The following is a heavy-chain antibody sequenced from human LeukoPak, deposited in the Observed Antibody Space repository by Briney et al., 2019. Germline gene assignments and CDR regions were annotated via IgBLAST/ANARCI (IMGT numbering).Heavy chain of an antibody. CDR2: IYFSGST. J-gene: IGHJ4*02. CDR1: GGSIRSYY. V-gene: IGHV4-59*01. D-gene: IGHD3-3*01. CDR3: ARSYDTNFDY. Sequence: SETQTLTCTVSGGSIRSYYWSWIRQPPGKGLEWIGYIYFSGSTSYNPSLKSRVTISVDRSKNQFSLKLSSVAAADTAVYYCARSYDTNFDYWGQGTLVTVSS.